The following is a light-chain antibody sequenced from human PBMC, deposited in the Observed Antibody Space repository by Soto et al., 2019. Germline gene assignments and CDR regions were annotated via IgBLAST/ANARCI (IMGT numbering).Light chain of an antibody. V-gene: IGKV2-28*01. CDR1: QSLLHSNGYNY. CDR2: LGS. J-gene: IGKJ5*01. CDR3: MQALQTPIT. Sequence: DIVMTQSPLSLPVTPGEPASISCRSSQSLLHSNGYNYLDWYLQKLGQSPQLLIYLGSNRASGVPDKCSDSGSGTDVTLKISRVEAEDVGVYYCMQALQTPITFGQGTRLEIK.